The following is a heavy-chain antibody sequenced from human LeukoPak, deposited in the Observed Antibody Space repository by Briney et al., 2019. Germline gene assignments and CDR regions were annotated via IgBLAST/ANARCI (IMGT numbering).Heavy chain of an antibody. V-gene: IGHV3-11*01. CDR3: ATVHFGYFTF. CDR2: ISDNGRTK. CDR1: GLTFSDYH. D-gene: IGHD3-3*01. Sequence: GESLRLSCAASGLTFSDYHMSWIRQAPGNGLEWVSHISDNGRTKYYANSVQGRFTVSRDNAKNSLYLQMNSLRADDTAVYYCATVHFGYFTFWGQGTLVPVSS. J-gene: IGHJ4*02.